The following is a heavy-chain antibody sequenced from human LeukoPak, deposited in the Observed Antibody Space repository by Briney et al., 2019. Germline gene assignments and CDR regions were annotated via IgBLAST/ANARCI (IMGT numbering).Heavy chain of an antibody. CDR3: ARDNTRSSIVVVPAVDNIPFDY. CDR2: INPNSGGT. CDR1: GYTFTGYY. D-gene: IGHD2-2*01. J-gene: IGHJ4*02. Sequence: ASVKVSCKASGYTFTGYYMHWVRQAPGQGLEWMGWINPNSGGTNYAQKFQGRVTMTRDTSISTAYMELSRLRSDDTAVYYCARDNTRSSIVVVPAVDNIPFDYWGQGTLVTVPS. V-gene: IGHV1-2*02.